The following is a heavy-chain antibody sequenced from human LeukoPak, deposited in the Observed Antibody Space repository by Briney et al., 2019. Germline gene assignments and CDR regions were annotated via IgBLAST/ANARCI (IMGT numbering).Heavy chain of an antibody. CDR2: ISAYNGNT. CDR3: ARIKYSRITMVRGVIALFDY. V-gene: IGHV1-18*01. D-gene: IGHD3-10*01. J-gene: IGHJ4*02. Sequence: ASVKVSCKASGYTFTSYGISWVRQDLGQGIEWIGWISAYNGNTNYAQKLQGRVTMTTDTSTSTAYMELRSLRSDDTAVYYCARIKYSRITMVRGVIALFDYWGQGTLVTVSS. CDR1: GYTFTSYG.